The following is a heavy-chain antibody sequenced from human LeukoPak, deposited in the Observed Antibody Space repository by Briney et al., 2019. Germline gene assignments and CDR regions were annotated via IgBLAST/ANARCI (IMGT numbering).Heavy chain of an antibody. CDR2: INSDWSCT. V-gene: IGHV3-74*01. CDR1: GFTFSSYW. J-gene: IGHJ4*02. Sequence: AGGALRLSCAASGFTFSSYWMHWVRQAPGKGLVWVSRINSDWSCTSYADSVEGRFTISRDNSKNTLYLQMNSLRADDTAVYYCARVRDGDYYDYWGQGTQVTVFS. CDR3: ARVRDGDYYDY. D-gene: IGHD4-17*01.